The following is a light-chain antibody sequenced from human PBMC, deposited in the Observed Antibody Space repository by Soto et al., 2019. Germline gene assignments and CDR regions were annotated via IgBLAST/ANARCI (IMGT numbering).Light chain of an antibody. J-gene: IGKJ2*01. CDR3: QQYKDWYT. CDR1: QSVGSN. V-gene: IGKV3-15*01. CDR2: GAS. Sequence: IVMTQYPPTLSVSPGERATLSCRASQSVGSNLAWYQHRPGQAPRLLILGASTRDTGVPARFSGSGSGTEFTLTISGLQSEDSAVYYCQQYKDWYTFGQGTKLEIK.